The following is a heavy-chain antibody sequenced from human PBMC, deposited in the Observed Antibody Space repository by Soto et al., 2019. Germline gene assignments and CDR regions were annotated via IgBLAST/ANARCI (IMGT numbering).Heavy chain of an antibody. J-gene: IGHJ4*02. V-gene: IGHV3-30*18. Sequence: QVQLVESGGGVVQPGRSLRLSCAASGFTFSSYGMHWVRQAPGKGLEWVAVISYDGSNKYYADSVKGRFTISRDNSKNTLYLPMTSLRAEDTAVYYCAKGVDPKIVDYWGQGTLVTVSS. CDR1: GFTFSSYG. CDR3: AKGVDPKIVDY. D-gene: IGHD3-16*02. CDR2: ISYDGSNK.